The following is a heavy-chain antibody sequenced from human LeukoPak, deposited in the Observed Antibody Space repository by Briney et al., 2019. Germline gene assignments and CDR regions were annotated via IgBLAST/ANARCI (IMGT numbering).Heavy chain of an antibody. CDR1: GFTFSSYG. D-gene: IGHD1-26*01. Sequence: GGSLRLSCAASGFTFSSYGMHWVRQAPGKGLEWVTVISYDGSNKYYADSVKGRFTISRDNSKNTLYLQMNSLRAEDTAVYYCARDGFPREAGGWLDPWGQGTLVTVSS. J-gene: IGHJ5*02. CDR3: ARDGFPREAGGWLDP. V-gene: IGHV3-30-3*01. CDR2: ISYDGSNK.